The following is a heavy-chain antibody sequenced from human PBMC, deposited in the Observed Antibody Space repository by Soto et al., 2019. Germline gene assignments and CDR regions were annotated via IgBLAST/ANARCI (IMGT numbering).Heavy chain of an antibody. CDR3: ARGSSPLLSGPFPLDS. CDR2: IIPAFRTT. Sequence: QVQLVQSGAEVKKPGSSVTVSCRASRGSFSTYAITWVRQAPGQGLEWGGRIIPAFRTTHYARKLQDRVSLTADESTNTAFLELNNLPFGATAVYSSARGSSPLLSGPFPLDSWGQGALVIVSS. D-gene: IGHD1-26*01. CDR1: RGSFSTYA. V-gene: IGHV1-69*18. J-gene: IGHJ4*02.